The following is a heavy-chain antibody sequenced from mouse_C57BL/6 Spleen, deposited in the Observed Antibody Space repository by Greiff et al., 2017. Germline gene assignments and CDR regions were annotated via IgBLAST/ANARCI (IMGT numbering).Heavy chain of an antibody. J-gene: IGHJ1*03. D-gene: IGHD2-13*01. CDR1: GFTFTDYY. V-gene: IGHV7-3*01. Sequence: EVKVVESGGGLVQPGGSLSLSCAASGFTFTDYYMSWVRQPPGKALEWLGFIRNKANGYTTEYSASVKGRFTISRDNSQSILYLQMNALRAEDRATYYCARGLRYFDVWGTGTTVTVSS. CDR2: IRNKANGYTT. CDR3: ARGLRYFDV.